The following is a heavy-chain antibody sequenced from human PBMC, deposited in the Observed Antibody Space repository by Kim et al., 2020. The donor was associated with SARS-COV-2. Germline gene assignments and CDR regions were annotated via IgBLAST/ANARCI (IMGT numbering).Heavy chain of an antibody. CDR3: SRGIPCDH. CDR2: IRSRTYGGTT. CDR1: EFTFDDYS. J-gene: IGHJ5*02. V-gene: IGHV3-49*04. Sequence: GGSLRLSCTASEFTFDDYSISWVRQAPGKGLEWVGFIRSRTYGGTTQYAASVKGRFTISRDDSRSVAYLQMYSLEIEDTAMYFCSRGIPCDHWGQGTLVSVSS.